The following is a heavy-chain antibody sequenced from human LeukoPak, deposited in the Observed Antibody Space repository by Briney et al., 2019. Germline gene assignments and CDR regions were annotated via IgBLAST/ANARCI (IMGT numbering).Heavy chain of an antibody. J-gene: IGHJ2*01. CDR1: GGSISSGGHY. D-gene: IGHD3-22*01. V-gene: IGHV4-31*03. CDR2: IFHSGST. CDR3: ARVEGEYYYDSSGYYLPNWYFDL. Sequence: SQTLSLTCNVSGGSISSGGHYWNWIRQHPGKGLEWIGYIFHSGSTYYNPSLESRVKISVDKSKNHFSLKLSSVTAADTAVYYCARVEGEYYYDSSGYYLPNWYFDLWGRGTLVTVSS.